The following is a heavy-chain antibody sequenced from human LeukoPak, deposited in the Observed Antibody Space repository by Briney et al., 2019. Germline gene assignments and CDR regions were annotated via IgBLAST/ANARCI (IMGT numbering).Heavy chain of an antibody. J-gene: IGHJ5*02. CDR1: GYSFTSYW. CDR2: IYPGDSDT. V-gene: IGHV5-51*01. CDR3: ARAAPAAINNWFDP. D-gene: IGHD2-2*02. Sequence: GESLKISCKGSGYSFTSYWIGWVRQMPGKGLEWMGIIYPGDSDTRYSPSFQGQVTISADKSISTAYLQWGSLKASGTAMYYCARAAPAAINNWFDPWGQGTLVTVSS.